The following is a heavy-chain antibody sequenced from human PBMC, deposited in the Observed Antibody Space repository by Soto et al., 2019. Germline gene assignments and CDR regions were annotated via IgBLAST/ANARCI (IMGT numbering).Heavy chain of an antibody. CDR3: ARADRYNQMDY. D-gene: IGHD1-1*01. CDR1: GFTFSSYG. CDR2: IWYDGSNK. J-gene: IGHJ4*02. Sequence: QVQLVESGGGVVQPGRSLRLSCAASGFTFSSYGMHWVRQAPGKGLEWVAVIWYDGSNKYYADSVKGRFTISRDNSKNTLYLQMNSLRAEDTAVYYCARADRYNQMDYWGQGSLVTVSS. V-gene: IGHV3-33*01.